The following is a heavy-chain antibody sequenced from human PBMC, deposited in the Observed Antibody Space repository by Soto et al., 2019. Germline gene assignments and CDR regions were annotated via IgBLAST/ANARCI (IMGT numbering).Heavy chain of an antibody. Sequence: TGGSLRLSCAASGFTFSSYAMSWVRQAPGKGLEWVSAISGSGGSTYYADSVKGRFTISRDNSKNTLYLQMNSLRAEDTAVYYCAKLRRLVGGNFDYWGQGTLVTVSS. CDR1: GFTFSSYA. CDR3: AKLRRLVGGNFDY. V-gene: IGHV3-23*01. CDR2: ISGSGGST. J-gene: IGHJ4*02. D-gene: IGHD3-16*01.